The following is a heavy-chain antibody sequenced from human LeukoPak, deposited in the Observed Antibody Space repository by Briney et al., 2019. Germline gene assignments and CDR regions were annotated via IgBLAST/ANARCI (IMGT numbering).Heavy chain of an antibody. Sequence: SETLSLTCTVSGGSVSSGSYYWSWIRQPPGKGLEWIGNIYYSGSTNYNPSLKSRVTISVDTSKNQFSLKLSSVTAADTAVYYCAREERNSWDRYFQHWGQGALVTVSS. J-gene: IGHJ1*01. CDR3: AREERNSWDRYFQH. CDR2: IYYSGST. V-gene: IGHV4-61*01. D-gene: IGHD6-13*01. CDR1: GGSVSSGSYY.